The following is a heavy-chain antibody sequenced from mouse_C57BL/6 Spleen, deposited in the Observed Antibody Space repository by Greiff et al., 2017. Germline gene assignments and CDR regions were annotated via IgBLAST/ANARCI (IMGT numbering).Heavy chain of an antibody. V-gene: IGHV1-72*01. CDR2: LDPNSGGT. J-gene: IGHJ4*01. Sequence: QVQLQQPGAEFVNLGASVKRSCKASGYTFTSYWRHWVKRRPGRGLGWIGRLDPNSGGTKYNEKFKSKATLTVVKPSSTAYMQLSSLTSEDSAVYYCARPHYGSPYYAMDYWSQGTSVTVSS. CDR1: GYTFTSYW. CDR3: ARPHYGSPYYAMDY. D-gene: IGHD1-1*01.